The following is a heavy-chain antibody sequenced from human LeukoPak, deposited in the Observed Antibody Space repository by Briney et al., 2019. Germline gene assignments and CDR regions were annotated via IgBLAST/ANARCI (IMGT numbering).Heavy chain of an antibody. Sequence: SVKVSCKASGGTFSSYAISWVRQAPGQGLEWMGGIIPIFGTANYTQKFQGRVTITTDESTSTAYMELSSLRSEDTAVYYCARGPDYDNYFDYWGQGTLVTVSS. CDR1: GGTFSSYA. D-gene: IGHD4-17*01. CDR3: ARGPDYDNYFDY. V-gene: IGHV1-69*05. J-gene: IGHJ4*02. CDR2: IIPIFGTA.